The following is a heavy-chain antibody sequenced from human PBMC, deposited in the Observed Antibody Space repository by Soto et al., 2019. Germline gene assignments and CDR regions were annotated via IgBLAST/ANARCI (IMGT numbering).Heavy chain of an antibody. J-gene: IGHJ5*02. CDR3: VRDGTKTLRDWFDP. CDR1: GASISGFY. CDR2: IYATGTT. V-gene: IGHV4-4*07. D-gene: IGHD1-1*01. Sequence: PSETLSLTCTVSGASISGFYWSWIRKSAGKGLEWIRRIYATGTTDYNPSRKSRVMMSVDTSKKQFSLKLRSVTAADTAVYYCVRDGTKTLRDWFDPWGQGISVTVSS.